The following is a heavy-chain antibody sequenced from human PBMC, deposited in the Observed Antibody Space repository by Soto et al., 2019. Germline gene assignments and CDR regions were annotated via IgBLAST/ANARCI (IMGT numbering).Heavy chain of an antibody. D-gene: IGHD6-13*01. CDR1: GGSISSYY. Sequence: QVQLQESGPGLVKPSETLSLTCTVSGGSISSYYWSWIRQPPGKGLEWIGYIYYSGSTNYNPSLKRRVTISVDTSKNQFSLKLSSVTAADTAVYYCAREGYTYGMDVWGQGTTVTVSS. CDR3: AREGYTYGMDV. V-gene: IGHV4-59*01. CDR2: IYYSGST. J-gene: IGHJ6*02.